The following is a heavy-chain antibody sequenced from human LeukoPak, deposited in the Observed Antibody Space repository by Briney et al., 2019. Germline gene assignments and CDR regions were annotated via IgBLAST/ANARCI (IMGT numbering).Heavy chain of an antibody. Sequence: IPSETLSLTCAVYGGSFSGYYWSWIRQPPGKGLEWIGEINHSGSTNYNPSLKSRVTISVDTSKNQFSLKLSSVTAADTAVYYCARGERWLQPGGYYFDYWGQGTIVTVSS. V-gene: IGHV4-34*01. CDR3: ARGERWLQPGGYYFDY. CDR2: INHSGST. J-gene: IGHJ4*02. D-gene: IGHD5-24*01. CDR1: GGSFSGYY.